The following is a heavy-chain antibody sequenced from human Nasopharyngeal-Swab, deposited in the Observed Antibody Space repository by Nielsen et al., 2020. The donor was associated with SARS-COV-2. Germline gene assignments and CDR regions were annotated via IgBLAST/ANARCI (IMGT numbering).Heavy chain of an antibody. CDR3: ARVRSQLGVVVPASYYYYYMDV. V-gene: IGHV1-8*01. Sequence: ASVKVSCKASGYTFTSYDINWVRQATGQGLEWMGWMNPNSGNTGYAQKFQGRVTMTRNTSISTAYMELSSLRSEDTAVYYCARVRSQLGVVVPASYYYYYMDVWGKGTTVTVSS. J-gene: IGHJ6*03. CDR2: MNPNSGNT. CDR1: GYTFTSYD. D-gene: IGHD2-2*01.